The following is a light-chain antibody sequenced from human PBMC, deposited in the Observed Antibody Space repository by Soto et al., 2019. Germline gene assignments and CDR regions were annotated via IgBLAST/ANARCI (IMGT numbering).Light chain of an antibody. Sequence: EIVLTQSPGTLSLSPGERATLSSRASQSVSSGYLAWYQQKPGQAPRLLIYGTSSRATGIGDRFSGSGSGTDFSLTISRLEPEDFAVYYCQQYVSLITFGHGTRLEIK. J-gene: IGKJ5*01. V-gene: IGKV3-20*01. CDR2: GTS. CDR1: QSVSSGY. CDR3: QQYVSLIT.